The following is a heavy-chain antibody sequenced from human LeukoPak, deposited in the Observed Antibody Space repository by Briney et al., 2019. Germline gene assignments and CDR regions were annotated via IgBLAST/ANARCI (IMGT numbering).Heavy chain of an antibody. V-gene: IGHV1-69*05. CDR3: ARDTLGYCSSISCSPGYY. Sequence: GASVKVSCKASGGTFSSYAISSVRQSPGQGLEWMGGVIPIFGTANYAQKFQGRVTITTDESTSTAYMELSSLRSEDTAVYYCARDTLGYCSSISCSPGYYWGQGTLVTVSS. J-gene: IGHJ4*02. D-gene: IGHD2-2*01. CDR2: VIPIFGTA. CDR1: GGTFSSYA.